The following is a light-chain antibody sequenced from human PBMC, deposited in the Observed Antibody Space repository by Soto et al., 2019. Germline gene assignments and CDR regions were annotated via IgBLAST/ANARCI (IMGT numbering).Light chain of an antibody. J-gene: IGLJ1*01. CDR3: CSYAGSSTFV. V-gene: IGLV2-14*01. CDR2: EVS. CDR1: SSDVGGYNY. Sequence: QSALTQPASVSGSPGQSITISCTGISSDVGGYNYVSWYQQHPGKAPKLMIYEVSNRPSGVSNRFSGSKSGNTASLTISGLQAEDEADYYCCSYAGSSTFVFGTGTKLTVL.